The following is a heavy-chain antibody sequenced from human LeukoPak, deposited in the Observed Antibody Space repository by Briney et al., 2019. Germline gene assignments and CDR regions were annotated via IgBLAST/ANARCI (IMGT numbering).Heavy chain of an antibody. CDR3: ARGRDAFDI. CDR1: GGSFSDYY. Sequence: QPSEALSLTCAVYGGSFSDYYWAWIRQPPGKGLEWIGYIYYSGSTNYNPSLKSRVTISVDTSKNQFSLKLSSVTAADTAVYYCARGRDAFDIWGQGTMVTVSS. J-gene: IGHJ3*02. V-gene: IGHV4-59*01. CDR2: IYYSGST.